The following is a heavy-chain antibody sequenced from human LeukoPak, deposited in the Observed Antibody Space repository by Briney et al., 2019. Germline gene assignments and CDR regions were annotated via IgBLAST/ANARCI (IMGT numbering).Heavy chain of an antibody. Sequence: ASVKVSCKASGYTFTNYGISWVRQAPGQGLEWMGWISAYNGNTNYAQKLQGRVTMTTDTSTSTAYMELRSLRSDDTAVYYCAGWARAHCYDRCVYYWGLGTLVTVSS. CDR1: GYTFTNYG. V-gene: IGHV1-18*01. J-gene: IGHJ4*02. CDR3: AGWARAHCYDRCVYY. CDR2: ISAYNGNT. D-gene: IGHD3-22*01.